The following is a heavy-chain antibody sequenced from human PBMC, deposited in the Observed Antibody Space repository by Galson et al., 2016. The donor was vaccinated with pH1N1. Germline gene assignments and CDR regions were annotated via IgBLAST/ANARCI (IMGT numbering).Heavy chain of an antibody. D-gene: IGHD2/OR15-2a*01. CDR3: ARYRRDNTFYMDF. CDR1: GYTFIGYY. Sequence: SVKVSCKASGYTFIGYYVHWVRQAPGQGLEWMGWINSNSGGTKYAEKFQGRVTMTRDTSISTAYMELSSLRSDDTAVYYCARYRRDNTFYMDFWGRGTLVTVSS. J-gene: IGHJ1*01. CDR2: INSNSGGT. V-gene: IGHV1-2*02.